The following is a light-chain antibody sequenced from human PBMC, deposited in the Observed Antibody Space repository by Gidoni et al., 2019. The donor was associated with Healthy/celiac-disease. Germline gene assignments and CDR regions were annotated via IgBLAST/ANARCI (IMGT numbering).Light chain of an antibody. CDR2: DAS. V-gene: IGKV3-11*01. CDR3: QQRSNWPPTWT. Sequence: IVLTQSPATLSLSPGERATLSCRASQSVSSYLAWYQQKPGQAPRLLIYDASNRATGIPARLSGSGSGTDLTLTISSLEPEDFAVYYCQQRSNWPPTWTFGQGTKVEIK. CDR1: QSVSSY. J-gene: IGKJ1*01.